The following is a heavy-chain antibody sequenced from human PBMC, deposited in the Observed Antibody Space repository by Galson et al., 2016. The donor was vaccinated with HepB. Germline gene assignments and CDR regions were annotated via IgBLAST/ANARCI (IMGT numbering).Heavy chain of an antibody. CDR3: AKNLAAYGTNQVFDS. V-gene: IGHV3-74*03. Sequence: SLRLSCAASGFTFSSHWMHWVRQVPGKGLVWVSRIRGDGSYTEYADSVKGRFTISKDYSKNTLDVQMNSLRSEDTAVYFCAKNLAAYGTNQVFDSWGQGTLVTVSS. CDR1: GFTFSSHW. J-gene: IGHJ4*02. D-gene: IGHD1-7*01. CDR2: IRGDGSYT.